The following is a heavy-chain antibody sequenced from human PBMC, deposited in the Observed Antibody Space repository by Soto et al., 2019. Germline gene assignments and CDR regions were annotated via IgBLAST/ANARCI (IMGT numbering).Heavy chain of an antibody. J-gene: IGHJ4*02. CDR3: ARLEGLATISYYFDF. CDR2: IYFRGNT. CDR1: GDSINSDKYY. D-gene: IGHD3-9*01. V-gene: IGHV4-39*01. Sequence: QLQLQESGPGLVKPSETLSLTCSVSGDSINSDKYYWGWIRQPPGKSLEWIGSIYFRGNTYYNPSPQTRVTISLDKSKSQFSLKLNSVTEADSAVYFCARLEGLATISYYFDFWGQGALVTVSS.